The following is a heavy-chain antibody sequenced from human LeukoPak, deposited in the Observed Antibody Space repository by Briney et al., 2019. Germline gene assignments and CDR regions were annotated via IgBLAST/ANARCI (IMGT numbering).Heavy chain of an antibody. D-gene: IGHD2-15*01. Sequence: ASVKVSCKASGYIFTNFGISWVRQARGQGLEWMGWISGYNGNTKYVQKFQGRVTMTTDTSTSTAYMELRSLRSDDTAVYYCARDQPWELLAFDIWGQGTMVTVSS. CDR1: GYIFTNFG. CDR2: ISGYNGNT. J-gene: IGHJ3*02. CDR3: ARDQPWELLAFDI. V-gene: IGHV1-18*01.